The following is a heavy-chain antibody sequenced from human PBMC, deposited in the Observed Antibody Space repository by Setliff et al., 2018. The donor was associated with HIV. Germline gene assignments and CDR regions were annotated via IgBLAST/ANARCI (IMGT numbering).Heavy chain of an antibody. D-gene: IGHD1-1*01. CDR3: ARATERTPHAFDI. V-gene: IGHV4-38-2*02. CDR2: IYHSGST. Sequence: LSLTCTVSGYSISSGYYWGWIRQPPGKGLEWIGSIYHSGSTYYNPSLKSRVTISVDTSKNQFSLKLSSVTAADTAVYYCARATERTPHAFDIWGQGTMVTVS. CDR1: GYSISSGYY. J-gene: IGHJ3*02.